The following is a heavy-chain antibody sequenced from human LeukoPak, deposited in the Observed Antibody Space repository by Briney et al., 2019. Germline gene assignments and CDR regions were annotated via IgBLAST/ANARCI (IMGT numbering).Heavy chain of an antibody. J-gene: IGHJ4*02. CDR1: GFTFSNYW. V-gene: IGHV3-7*04. Sequence: PGGSLRLSCAASGFTFSNYWMTWVRQAPGKGLEWVANMDQDGNDKYYADSVKGRFTISRDNAKNSLYLQMNSLRAEDTAVYYCARDPLRREDYWGQGTLVTVSS. CDR2: MDQDGNDK. D-gene: IGHD1-26*01. CDR3: ARDPLRREDY.